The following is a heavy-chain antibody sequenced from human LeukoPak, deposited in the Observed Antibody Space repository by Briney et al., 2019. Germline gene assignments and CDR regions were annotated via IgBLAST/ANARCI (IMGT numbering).Heavy chain of an antibody. V-gene: IGHV1-18*01. CDR2: ISAYNGNT. J-gene: IGHJ4*02. CDR3: ARGSPPRVYYDRSGYYSYYFDY. Sequence: ASVKVSCKASGYTFTSYGISWVRQAPGQGLEWMGWISAYNGNTNYAQKLQGRVTMTTDTSTSTAYMELRSLRSDDTAVYYCARGSPPRVYYDRSGYYSYYFDYWGQGTLVTVSS. D-gene: IGHD3-22*01. CDR1: GYTFTSYG.